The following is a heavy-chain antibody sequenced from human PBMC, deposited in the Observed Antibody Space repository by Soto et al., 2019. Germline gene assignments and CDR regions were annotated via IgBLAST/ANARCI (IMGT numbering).Heavy chain of an antibody. CDR3: ARSSPGMIRGAGIDY. Sequence: SETLSLTCTVSGGSISSYYWSWIRQPPGKGLEWIGYIYYSGSTYYNPSLKSRVTISVDTSKNQFSLKLSSVTAADTAVYYCARSSPGMIRGAGIDYWGQGTLVTVSS. D-gene: IGHD3-10*01. CDR2: IYYSGST. J-gene: IGHJ4*02. CDR1: GGSISSYY. V-gene: IGHV4-59*08.